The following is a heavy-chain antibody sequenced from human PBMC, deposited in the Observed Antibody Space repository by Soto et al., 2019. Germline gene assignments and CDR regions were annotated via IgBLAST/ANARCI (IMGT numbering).Heavy chain of an antibody. V-gene: IGHV3-15*01. CDR3: TSEKYCSSSSCPYYYYYMDV. CDR2: IKSKTDGGTT. Sequence: EVQLVESGGGLVKPGGSLRLSCAASGFTFSNAWMSWVRQAPGKGLEWVGRIKSKTDGGTTDYAAPVKGTCTISRDDSKITLYLKQNSLKTEYTAVYYSTSEKYCSSSSCPYYYYYMDVWGKGTTVTVSS. D-gene: IGHD2-2*01. CDR1: GFTFSNAW. J-gene: IGHJ6*03.